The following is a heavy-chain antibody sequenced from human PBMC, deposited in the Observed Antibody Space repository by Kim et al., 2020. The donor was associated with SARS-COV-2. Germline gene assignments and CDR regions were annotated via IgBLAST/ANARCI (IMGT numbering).Heavy chain of an antibody. J-gene: IGHJ4*02. Sequence: SETLSLTCAVYGGSFSGYYWSWIRQPPGKGLEWIGEINHSGSTNYNPSLKSRVTISVDTSKNQFSLKLSSVTAADTAVYYCARVRLHYYDIGHYWGQGTLVTVSS. CDR1: GGSFSGYY. CDR3: ARVRLHYYDIGHY. CDR2: INHSGST. V-gene: IGHV4-34*01. D-gene: IGHD3-22*01.